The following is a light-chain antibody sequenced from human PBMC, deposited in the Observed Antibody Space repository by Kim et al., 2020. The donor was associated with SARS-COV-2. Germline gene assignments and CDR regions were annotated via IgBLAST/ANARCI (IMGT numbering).Light chain of an antibody. Sequence: SSSYLAWYQQKPGQAPRLLIYGASSRATGIPDRFSGSGSGTDFTLTISRLEPEDFAVYYCQQYGSSPRTFGQGTKVDTK. V-gene: IGKV3-20*01. CDR2: GAS. CDR3: QQYGSSPRT. J-gene: IGKJ1*01. CDR1: SSSY.